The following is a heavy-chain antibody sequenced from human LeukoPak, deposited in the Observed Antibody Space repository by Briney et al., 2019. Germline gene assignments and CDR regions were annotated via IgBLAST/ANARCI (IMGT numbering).Heavy chain of an antibody. D-gene: IGHD1-26*01. CDR1: GFTFTDYY. CDR2: ISSSGSTI. Sequence: GGSLRLSCAASGFTFTDYYMSWSRQAPGEGLWRGSYISSSGSTIYYADSGKGRFTISGDNSKKPWILQMNSLGAEATAFYYGASSAWELLPRVDYWGPGNPGHRLL. V-gene: IGHV3-11*01. J-gene: IGHJ4*02. CDR3: ASSAWELLPRVDY.